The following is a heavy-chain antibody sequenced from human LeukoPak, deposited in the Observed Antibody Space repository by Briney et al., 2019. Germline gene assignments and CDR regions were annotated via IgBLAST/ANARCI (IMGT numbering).Heavy chain of an antibody. CDR3: ARENWDDAFDI. CDR1: GFTFSDSY. J-gene: IGHJ3*02. CDR2: ISSSGSTI. D-gene: IGHD7-27*01. V-gene: IGHV3-11*01. Sequence: PGGSLRLSCAASGFTFSDSYMSWIRQAPGKGLEWVSYISSSGSTIYYADSVKGRFTISRDDAKNSLYLQMNSLRAEDTAVYYCARENWDDAFDIWGQGTMVTVSS.